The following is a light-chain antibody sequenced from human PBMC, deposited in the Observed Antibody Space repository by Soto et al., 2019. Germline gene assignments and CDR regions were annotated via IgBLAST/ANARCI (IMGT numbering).Light chain of an antibody. CDR1: VYNIGNNY. CDR3: ETWDTSLSAVV. Sequence: QSVLTQPPSVSAAPGQKVTISCSGSVYNIGNNYVSWYQQLPATAPKLLIYENDKRPSGIPDRFSGSKSGTSATLGITRLQTGDEADYYCETWDTSLSAVVFGGGTKVTVL. CDR2: END. V-gene: IGLV1-51*02. J-gene: IGLJ2*01.